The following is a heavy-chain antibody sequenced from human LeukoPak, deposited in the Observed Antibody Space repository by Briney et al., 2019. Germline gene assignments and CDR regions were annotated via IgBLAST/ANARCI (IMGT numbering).Heavy chain of an antibody. V-gene: IGHV1-18*01. D-gene: IGHD3-22*01. CDR2: ISAYNGNT. CDR1: GYTFTSYG. Sequence: ASVKVSCKASGYTFTSYGISWVRQAPGQGHEWMGWISAYNGNTNYAQKLQGRVTMTTDTSTSTAYMELRSLRSDDTAVYYCARDTWYYYDSSGYNAFDIWGQGTMVTVSS. CDR3: ARDTWYYYDSSGYNAFDI. J-gene: IGHJ3*02.